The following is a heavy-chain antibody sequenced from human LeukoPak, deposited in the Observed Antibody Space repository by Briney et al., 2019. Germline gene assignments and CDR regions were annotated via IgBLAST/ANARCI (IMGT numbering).Heavy chain of an antibody. Sequence: PGGSLRLSCEASGFTLRNYWISWVRQAPGKGLEWVASINQRGSAIFYVDSVRGRFSVSRDNAKNSLFLQMNSLRADDTAFYYCAKLLRDVTIYDFWGPGALVTVSS. CDR2: INQRGSAI. CDR3: AKLLRDVTIYDF. D-gene: IGHD3/OR15-3a*01. J-gene: IGHJ1*01. CDR1: GFTLRNYW. V-gene: IGHV3-7*01.